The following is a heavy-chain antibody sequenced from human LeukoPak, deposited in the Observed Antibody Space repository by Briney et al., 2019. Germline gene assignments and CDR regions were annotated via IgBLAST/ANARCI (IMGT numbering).Heavy chain of an antibody. CDR2: IYHSGST. J-gene: IGHJ6*02. CDR1: GGSISSSNW. CDR3: ASHYGDYYYYYGMDV. V-gene: IGHV4-4*02. Sequence: SGTLSLTCAASGGSISSSNWWSWVRQPPGKGLEWIGEIYHSGSTNYNPSLKSRVTISVDKSKNQFSLKLSSVTAADTAVYYCASHYGDYYYYYGMDVWGQGTTVTVSS. D-gene: IGHD4-17*01.